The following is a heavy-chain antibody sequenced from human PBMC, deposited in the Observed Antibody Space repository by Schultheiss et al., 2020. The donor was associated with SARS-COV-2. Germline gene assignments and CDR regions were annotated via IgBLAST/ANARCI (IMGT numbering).Heavy chain of an antibody. Sequence: SETLSLTCAVYGGSFSGYYWSWIRQPPGKGLEWIGEINHSGSTNYNPSLKSRVTISVDTSKNQFSLKLSSVTAADTAVYYCAREVGYDFWSGGNNWFDPWGQGTLVTVSS. J-gene: IGHJ5*02. V-gene: IGHV4-34*01. CDR2: INHSGST. CDR1: GGSFSGYY. CDR3: AREVGYDFWSGGNNWFDP. D-gene: IGHD3-3*01.